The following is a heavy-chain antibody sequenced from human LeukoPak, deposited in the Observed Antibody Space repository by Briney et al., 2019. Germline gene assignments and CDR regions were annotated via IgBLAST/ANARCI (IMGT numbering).Heavy chain of an antibody. D-gene: IGHD5-12*01. V-gene: IGHV1-2*02. CDR1: GGTFSDYA. J-gene: IGHJ4*02. CDR2: INPNSGGT. Sequence: ASVKVSCKASGGTFSDYALNWVRQAPGQGLEWMGWINPNSGGTNYAQKFQGRVTMTRDTSISTAYMELSRLRSDDTAVYCCAVALDIVATIDYWGQGTLVTVSS. CDR3: AVALDIVATIDY.